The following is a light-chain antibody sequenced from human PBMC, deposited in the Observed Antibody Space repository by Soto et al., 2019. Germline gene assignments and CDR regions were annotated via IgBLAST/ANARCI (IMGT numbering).Light chain of an antibody. CDR1: QSVSSN. J-gene: IGKJ4*01. V-gene: IGKV3-15*01. CDR2: GAS. CDR3: QQYNDWPQLT. Sequence: EIVMTQSPATLSVSPGEGATLSCRASQSVSSNLAWYQQKPGQAPRLLIYGASTRATAIPARFSGSGSGTESALTISSIQSEDFAIYSCQQYNDWPQLTFGGGTKVEIK.